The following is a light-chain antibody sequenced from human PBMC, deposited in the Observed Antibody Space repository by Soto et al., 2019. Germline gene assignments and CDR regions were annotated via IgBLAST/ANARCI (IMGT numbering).Light chain of an antibody. CDR1: SSNIGSYT. CDR3: AAWDDSLNGHV. J-gene: IGLJ1*01. Sequence: QSVLAQPPSASGTPGQRVTISCSGSSSNIGSYTVHWFQQLPGAAPKPLIYTTDQRSSGVPDRFSGSKSGTSASLAISGLQSEDEADYYCAAWDDSLNGHVFGSGTKVTVL. CDR2: TTD. V-gene: IGLV1-44*01.